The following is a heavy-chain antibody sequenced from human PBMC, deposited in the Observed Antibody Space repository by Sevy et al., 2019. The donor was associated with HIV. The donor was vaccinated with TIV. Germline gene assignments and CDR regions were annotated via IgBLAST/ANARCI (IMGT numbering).Heavy chain of an antibody. D-gene: IGHD3-10*01. Sequence: GGSLRLSCAASGFTFSSYGMHWVRQAPGKGLEWVAVISYDGSNKYYADSVKGRFTISRDNSKNTLYLQMNSLRAEDTAVYYRAKDLYYYGSGSYYNSYYYYGMDVWGQGTTVTVSS. CDR1: GFTFSSYG. CDR2: ISYDGSNK. J-gene: IGHJ6*02. V-gene: IGHV3-30*18. CDR3: AKDLYYYGSGSYYNSYYYYGMDV.